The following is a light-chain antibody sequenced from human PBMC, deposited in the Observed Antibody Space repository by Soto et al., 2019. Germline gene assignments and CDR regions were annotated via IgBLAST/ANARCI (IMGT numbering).Light chain of an antibody. J-gene: IGLJ2*01. Sequence: QSVVTQPPSVSEAPRQRVTISCSGNTSNIGNNAVNWYQQLPGEAPKLLIYFDDLLPSGVSDRFSGSKSGTSASLAISGLHYEDEADYYCAAWDDSLNGPVFGGGTKLTVL. CDR2: FDD. V-gene: IGLV1-36*01. CDR3: AAWDDSLNGPV. CDR1: TSNIGNNA.